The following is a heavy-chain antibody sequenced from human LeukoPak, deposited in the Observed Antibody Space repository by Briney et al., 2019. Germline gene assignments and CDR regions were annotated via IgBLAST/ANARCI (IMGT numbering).Heavy chain of an antibody. CDR1: GYTFTNYY. J-gene: IGHJ4*02. CDR3: ARVFKGYYDSSGYSIFDY. V-gene: IGHV1-46*01. Sequence: GASVKVSCKASGYTFTNYYMHWVRQAPGQGLEWVGIINPNSGSTAYAQKFQGRVAMTRDTSTSTVYMELSSLRSEDTAVYYCARVFKGYYDSSGYSIFDYWGQGTLVTVSS. D-gene: IGHD3-22*01. CDR2: INPNSGST.